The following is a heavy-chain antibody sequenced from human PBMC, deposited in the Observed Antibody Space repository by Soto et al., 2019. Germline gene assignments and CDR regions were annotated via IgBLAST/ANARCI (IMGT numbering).Heavy chain of an antibody. D-gene: IGHD1-26*01. CDR3: AKTLPSGNGRIPFDY. CDR2: ISGSGGST. Sequence: EVQLLESGGGLVQPGGSLRLSCAASGFTFSSYAMSWVRQAPGKGLEWVSAISGSGGSTYYADSVKGRFTISRDNSKKTLYLRMNRLRAEDTAVYYCAKTLPSGNGRIPFDYWGQGTLVTVSS. CDR1: GFTFSSYA. J-gene: IGHJ4*02. V-gene: IGHV3-23*01.